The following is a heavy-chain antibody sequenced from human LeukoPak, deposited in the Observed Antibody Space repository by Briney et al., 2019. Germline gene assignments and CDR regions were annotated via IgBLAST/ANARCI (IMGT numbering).Heavy chain of an antibody. CDR1: GFTLSCCA. Sequence: PGGSLRLSCAASGFTLSCCAMSWVRQAPGKGLEWVSSITANGANTFYADSVKGRFTISRDTSKSTLFLQMDTLGADDTAIYYCTKVGAGGYWDYWGQGTLVTVSS. CDR2: ITANGANT. CDR3: TKVGAGGYWDY. J-gene: IGHJ4*02. V-gene: IGHV3-23*01. D-gene: IGHD3-16*01.